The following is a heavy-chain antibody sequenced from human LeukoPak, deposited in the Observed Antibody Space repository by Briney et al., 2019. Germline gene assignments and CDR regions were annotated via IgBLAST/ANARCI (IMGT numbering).Heavy chain of an antibody. D-gene: IGHD2-2*01. CDR2: IIPIFGTA. CDR3: ARERRVGDIVVVPAAISGDAFDI. J-gene: IGHJ3*02. V-gene: IGHV1-69*13. Sequence: SVKVSCKASGGTFSSYAISWVRQAPGQGLEWMGGIIPIFGTANYAQKFQGRVTITADESTSTAYMELSSLRSEDTAVYYCARERRVGDIVVVPAAISGDAFDIWGQGTMVTVSS. CDR1: GGTFSSYA.